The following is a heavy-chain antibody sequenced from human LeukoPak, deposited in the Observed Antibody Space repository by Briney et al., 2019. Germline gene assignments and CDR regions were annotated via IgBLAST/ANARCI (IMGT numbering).Heavy chain of an antibody. Sequence: SETLSLTCAVYGGSFSGYYWSWIRQPPGKGLEWIGEINHSGSTNYNPSLKSRVTISVDTSKNQFSLKLSSVTAADTAVYYCASSIAAAGTNVPWGQGTLVTVSS. CDR3: ASSIAAAGTNVP. CDR2: INHSGST. D-gene: IGHD6-13*01. V-gene: IGHV4-34*01. J-gene: IGHJ5*02. CDR1: GGSFSGYY.